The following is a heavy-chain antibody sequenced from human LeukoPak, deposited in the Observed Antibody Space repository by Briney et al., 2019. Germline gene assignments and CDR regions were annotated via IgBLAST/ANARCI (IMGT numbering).Heavy chain of an antibody. V-gene: IGHV4-59*01. CDR3: ASIYSSSWYTFGYYYMDV. D-gene: IGHD6-13*01. Sequence: SETLSLTCTVSGGSISSYYWSWIRQPPGKGLEWIGYIYYSGSTNYNPSLKSRVTISVDTSKNQFSLKLSSVTAADTAVYYCASIYSSSWYTFGYYYMDVWGKGTTVTVSS. CDR2: IYYSGST. CDR1: GGSISSYY. J-gene: IGHJ6*03.